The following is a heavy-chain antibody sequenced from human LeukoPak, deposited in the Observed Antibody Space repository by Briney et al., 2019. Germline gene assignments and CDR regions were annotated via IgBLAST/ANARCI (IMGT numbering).Heavy chain of an antibody. Sequence: GGSLRLSCAASGFTFSSYSMNWVRQAPGKGLEWVSSISSSSSYIYYADSVKGRFTISRDNAKNSLYLQMNSLGAEDTAVYYCALSGYIGAFDIWGQGTMVTVSS. V-gene: IGHV3-21*01. D-gene: IGHD6-13*01. J-gene: IGHJ3*02. CDR1: GFTFSSYS. CDR3: ALSGYIGAFDI. CDR2: ISSSSSYI.